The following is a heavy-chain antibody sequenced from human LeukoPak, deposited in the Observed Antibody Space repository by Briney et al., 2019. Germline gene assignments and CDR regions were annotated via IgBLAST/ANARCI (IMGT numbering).Heavy chain of an antibody. J-gene: IGHJ3*02. D-gene: IGHD4-23*01. CDR1: GGTFSSYA. CDR3: ARLNDYGGNSDAFDI. V-gene: IGHV1-69*13. Sequence: SVKVSCKASGGTFSSYAISWVRQAPGQGLEWMGGIIPIFGTANYAQKFQGRVTITADESTSTAYMELSSLRSEDTAVYYCARLNDYGGNSDAFDIWGQGTMVTVSS. CDR2: IIPIFGTA.